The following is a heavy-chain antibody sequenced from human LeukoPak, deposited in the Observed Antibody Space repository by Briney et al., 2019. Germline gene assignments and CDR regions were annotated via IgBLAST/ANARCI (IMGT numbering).Heavy chain of an antibody. CDR1: GFTFSSYS. J-gene: IGHJ5*02. CDR3: ARDENTIFGVVYEYNWFDP. D-gene: IGHD3-3*01. Sequence: PGGSLRLSCAASGFTFSSYSMNWVRQAPGKGLEWVSSISSSSSYIYYADSVKGRFTISRDNAKNSLYLQMNSLRAEDTAVYYCARDENTIFGVVYEYNWFDPWGQGTLVTVSS. V-gene: IGHV3-21*01. CDR2: ISSSSSYI.